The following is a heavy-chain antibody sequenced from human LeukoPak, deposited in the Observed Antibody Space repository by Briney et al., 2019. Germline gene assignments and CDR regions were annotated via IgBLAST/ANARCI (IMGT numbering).Heavy chain of an antibody. CDR1: GFTFDDYA. CDR3: AKEGPDYDSSGYYLDY. CDR2: IRWDGGGT. D-gene: IGHD3-22*01. V-gene: IGHV3-43D*03. Sequence: GGSLRLSCAASGFTFDDYAMHWVRQAPGKGLEWVSLIRWDGGGTYYAGSVKGRFTISRDNSKNSLYLQMNSLRTEDTALYYCAKEGPDYDSSGYYLDYWGQGTLVAVSS. J-gene: IGHJ4*02.